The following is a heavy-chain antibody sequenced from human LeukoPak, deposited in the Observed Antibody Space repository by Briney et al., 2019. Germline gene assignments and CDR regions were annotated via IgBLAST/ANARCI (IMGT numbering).Heavy chain of an antibody. CDR3: ARDPMTTVTTSDAFDI. J-gene: IGHJ3*02. D-gene: IGHD4-17*01. V-gene: IGHV1-2*02. CDR2: INPNSGGT. CDR1: GYTFTGYY. Sequence: ASVKVSCKASGYTFTGYYMHWVRQAPGQGLEWMGCINPNSGGTNYAQKFQGRVTMTRDTSISTAYMELSRLRSDDTAVYYCARDPMTTVTTSDAFDIWGQGTMVTVSS.